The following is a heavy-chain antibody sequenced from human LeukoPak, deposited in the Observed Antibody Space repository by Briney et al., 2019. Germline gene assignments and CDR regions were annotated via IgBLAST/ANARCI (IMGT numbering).Heavy chain of an antibody. Sequence: SVKVSCKASGGTFSSYAISWVRQAPGQGLEWMGGIIPIFGTANYAQKFQGRVTITADESTSTAYMELSSLRSEDTAVYYCASSQLGYCSGGSCYSPDYWGQGTLVTVSS. J-gene: IGHJ4*02. CDR1: GGTFSSYA. D-gene: IGHD2-15*01. V-gene: IGHV1-69*13. CDR3: ASSQLGYCSGGSCYSPDY. CDR2: IIPIFGTA.